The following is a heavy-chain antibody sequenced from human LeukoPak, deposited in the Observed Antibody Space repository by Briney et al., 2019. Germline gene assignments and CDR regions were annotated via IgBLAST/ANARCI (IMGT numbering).Heavy chain of an antibody. CDR2: IIPIFGTA. J-gene: IGHJ6*03. CDR3: ARVGEDFDYYYYMDV. CDR1: GGTFSSYA. D-gene: IGHD2-21*01. Sequence: SVKVSCKASGGTFSSYAISWVRQAPGQGLEWMGGIIPIFGTANYAQKFQGRVTITADKSTSTAYMELSSLRSEDTAVYYCARVGEDFDYYYYMDVWGKGTTVTVSS. V-gene: IGHV1-69*06.